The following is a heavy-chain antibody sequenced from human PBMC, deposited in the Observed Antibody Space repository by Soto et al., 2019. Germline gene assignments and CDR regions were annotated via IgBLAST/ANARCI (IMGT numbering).Heavy chain of an antibody. CDR2: IYWDDDK. V-gene: IGHV2-5*02. CDR1: GFSLTTSGVG. CDR3: QQRTLTVICCFAP. Sequence: QITLKESGPTLVKPTQTLTLTCTFSGFSLTTSGVGVGWIRQPPGKALEWLALIYWDDDKRYSPSLKSRLTTTTDTSKNRVVLTMPTLAPAAPPTYFWQQRTLTVICCFAPWGQGTLVTVSS. J-gene: IGHJ5*02. D-gene: IGHD4-17*01.